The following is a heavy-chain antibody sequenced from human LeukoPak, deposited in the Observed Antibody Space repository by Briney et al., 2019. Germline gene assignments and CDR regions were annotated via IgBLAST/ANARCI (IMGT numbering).Heavy chain of an antibody. CDR2: ISYDGSNK. J-gene: IGHJ6*02. CDR3: ARDVSLLGPAAPSMDV. CDR1: GFTFSSYA. Sequence: PGRSLRLSCAASGFTFSSYAMHWVRQAPGKGLEWVAVISYDGSNKYYADSVKGRFTISRDNSKNTLYLQMNSLRAEDTAVYYCARDVSLLGPAAPSMDVWGQGTTVTVSS. V-gene: IGHV3-30-3*01. D-gene: IGHD3-16*01.